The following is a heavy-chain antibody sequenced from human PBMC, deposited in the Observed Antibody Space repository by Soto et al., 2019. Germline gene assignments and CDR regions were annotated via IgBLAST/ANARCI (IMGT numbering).Heavy chain of an antibody. D-gene: IGHD6-6*01. CDR3: RTDSYFTLKLVRFDY. CDR2: IVVGSGNT. J-gene: IGHJ4*01. Sequence: GASVKVSCKASGFTFTSSAVQWVRQARGQRLEWIGWIVVGSGNTNYAQKFQERVTITRDMSTSTAYMELSSLRSEDTAVYYCRTDSYFTLKLVRFDYWGLGTLVTVSS. V-gene: IGHV1-58*01. CDR1: GFTFTSSA.